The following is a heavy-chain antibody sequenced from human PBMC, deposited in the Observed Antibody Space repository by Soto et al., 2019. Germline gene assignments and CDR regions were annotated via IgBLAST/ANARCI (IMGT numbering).Heavy chain of an antibody. CDR2: IYWDDDK. CDR3: AHIYSSSWQFDY. D-gene: IGHD6-13*01. CDR1: GFSLSTSGVG. V-gene: IGHV2-5*02. J-gene: IGHJ4*02. Sequence: QITLKESGPTLVKPTQTLTLTCTFSGFSLSTSGVGVGWIRQPPGKALEWLPLIYWDDDKRYSPSLKSRLTIXKXPSKNQVVLTMTNMDPVDTATYYCAHIYSSSWQFDYWGQGTLVTVSS.